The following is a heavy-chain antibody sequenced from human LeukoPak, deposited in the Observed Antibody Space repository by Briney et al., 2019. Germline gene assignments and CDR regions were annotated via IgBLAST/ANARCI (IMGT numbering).Heavy chain of an antibody. V-gene: IGHV4-34*01. CDR3: ARVRVYHGISPYYYYYGMDV. Sequence: SETLSLTCAAYGGSFSGYYWSWIRQPPGKGLEWIGEINHSGSTNYNPSLKSRVTISVDTSKNQFSLKLSSVTAADTAVYYCARVRVYHGISPYYYYYGMDVWGQGTTVTVSS. CDR1: GGSFSGYY. J-gene: IGHJ6*02. D-gene: IGHD5/OR15-5a*01. CDR2: INHSGST.